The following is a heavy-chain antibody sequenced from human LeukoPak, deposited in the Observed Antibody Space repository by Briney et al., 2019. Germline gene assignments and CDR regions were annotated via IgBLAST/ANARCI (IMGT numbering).Heavy chain of an antibody. J-gene: IGHJ4*02. D-gene: IGHD6-19*01. V-gene: IGHV3-23*01. CDR3: AKDGPRGYSSGWYPY. Sequence: GGSLRLSCAASGFTFSSYAMSWVRQAPGKGLEWVSAISGSGGSTYYADSVKGRFTISRDNSKNTLYLQMNSLRAEGTAVYYCAKDGPRGYSSGWYPYWGQGTLVTVSS. CDR1: GFTFSSYA. CDR2: ISGSGGST.